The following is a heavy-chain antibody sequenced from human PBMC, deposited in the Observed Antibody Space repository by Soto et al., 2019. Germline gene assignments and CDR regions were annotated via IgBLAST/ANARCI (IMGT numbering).Heavy chain of an antibody. V-gene: IGHV5-51*01. CDR2: IYPGDSDT. CDR3: ARAGEGYYYDSSGYGFDP. J-gene: IGHJ5*02. Sequence: PGESLKSSCKGCGYRFTSYWIGWVRQMNGKGLEWMGIIYPGDSDTRYSPSFQGQVTISADKSISTAYLQWSSLKASDTAMYYCARAGEGYYYDSSGYGFDPWGQGTLVTVSS. CDR1: GYRFTSYW. D-gene: IGHD3-22*01.